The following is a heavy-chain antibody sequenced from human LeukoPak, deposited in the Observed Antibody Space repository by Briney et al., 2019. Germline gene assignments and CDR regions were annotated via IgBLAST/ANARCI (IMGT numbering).Heavy chain of an antibody. D-gene: IGHD4-17*01. Sequence: GRSLSLSYAASGFTFSSHAMNWVRQDPGNGLEWLSSIGGIGASTYYADSVKGRFTISIDNSKNTLYLQMNSLRAEDTALYYCAKAAYGDYVNWFDPWGQGSLVIVSS. CDR2: IGGIGAST. V-gene: IGHV3-23*01. J-gene: IGHJ5*02. CDR3: AKAAYGDYVNWFDP. CDR1: GFTFSSHA.